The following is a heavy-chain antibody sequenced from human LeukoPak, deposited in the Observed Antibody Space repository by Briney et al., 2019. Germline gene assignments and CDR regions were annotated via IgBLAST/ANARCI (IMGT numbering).Heavy chain of an antibody. D-gene: IGHD3-22*01. CDR1: GFTFSSYA. Sequence: PGGSVRLSCGASGFTFSSYAMSWVRQAPGKGLVGVSVISGSGGSTYYADSVKGRFTISRDNTKNTLYLQMNSLRAEDTAIYYCAKGHSSGYYFFDYWGQGTLVTVSS. V-gene: IGHV3-23*01. CDR2: ISGSGGST. CDR3: AKGHSSGYYFFDY. J-gene: IGHJ4*02.